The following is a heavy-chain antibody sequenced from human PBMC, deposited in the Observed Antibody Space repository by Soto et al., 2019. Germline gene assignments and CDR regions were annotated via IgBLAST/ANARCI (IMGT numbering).Heavy chain of an antibody. J-gene: IGHJ1*01. Sequence: QVQLQESGPGLVKPSQTLSLTCTVSGGSISSGGYYWSWIRQHPGKGLEWIGYIYYSGSTYYNPSLKCRVTISVDTSKNQFSLKLSSVTAADTAVYYCATYCSGGSCYPNAEYFQHWGQGTLVTVSS. V-gene: IGHV4-31*03. D-gene: IGHD2-15*01. CDR2: IYYSGST. CDR3: ATYCSGGSCYPNAEYFQH. CDR1: GGSISSGGYY.